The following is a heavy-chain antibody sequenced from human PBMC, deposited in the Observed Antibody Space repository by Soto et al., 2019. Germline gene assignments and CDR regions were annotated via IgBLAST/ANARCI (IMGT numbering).Heavy chain of an antibody. CDR1: GGSFSGYY. J-gene: IGHJ6*02. Sequence: SETLSLTCAVYGGSFSGYYWSWIRQPPGKGLEWIGEINHSGSTNYNPSLKSRVTISVDTSKNQFSLKLSSVTAADTAVYYCARGRRYYYGSGSFPYYYYYGMDVWGQGTTVTVSS. D-gene: IGHD3-10*01. V-gene: IGHV4-34*01. CDR3: ARGRRYYYGSGSFPYYYYYGMDV. CDR2: INHSGST.